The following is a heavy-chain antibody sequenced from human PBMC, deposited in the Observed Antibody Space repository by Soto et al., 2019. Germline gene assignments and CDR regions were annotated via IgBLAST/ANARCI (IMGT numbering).Heavy chain of an antibody. CDR3: AGSLRSIAAAGATPYYGMDV. CDR1: GGSISSGDYY. CDR2: IYYSGST. D-gene: IGHD6-13*01. J-gene: IGHJ6*02. Sequence: QVQLQESGPGLVKPSQTLSLTCTVSGGSISSGDYYWSWIRQPPGKGLEWIGYIYYSGSTYYNPCLQRRATIAIDPTMTQVSLKRSSVTAADSAVYYCAGSLRSIAAAGATPYYGMDVWGQGTTVTVSS. V-gene: IGHV4-30-4*01.